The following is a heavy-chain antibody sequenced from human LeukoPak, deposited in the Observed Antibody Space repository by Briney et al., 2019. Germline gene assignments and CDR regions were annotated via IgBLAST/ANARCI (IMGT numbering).Heavy chain of an antibody. CDR1: GGSISSYY. CDR3: ARSRPHYGDYGSYYYYYMDV. V-gene: IGHV4-59*01. CDR2: IYYSGST. D-gene: IGHD4-17*01. Sequence: SETLSLTCTVSGGSISSYYWSWIRQPPGKGLEWIRYIYYSGSTNYNPSLKSRVTISVDTSKNQFSLKLSSVTAADTAVYYCARSRPHYGDYGSYYYYYMDVWGKGTTVTVSS. J-gene: IGHJ6*03.